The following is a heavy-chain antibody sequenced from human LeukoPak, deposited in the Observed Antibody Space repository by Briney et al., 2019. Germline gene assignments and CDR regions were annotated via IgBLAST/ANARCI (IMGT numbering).Heavy chain of an antibody. V-gene: IGHV3-30*02. CDR2: IRYDGSNK. J-gene: IGHJ4*02. Sequence: GGSLRLSCAASGFTFSSYGMHWVRQAPGKGLEWVAFIRYDGSNKYYADSVKGRFTISRDNSKNTLYLQMNSLRAEDTAVYYCARDPPRNYGDFEGTNYFDYWGQGTLVTVSS. CDR3: ARDPPRNYGDFEGTNYFDY. CDR1: GFTFSSYG. D-gene: IGHD4-17*01.